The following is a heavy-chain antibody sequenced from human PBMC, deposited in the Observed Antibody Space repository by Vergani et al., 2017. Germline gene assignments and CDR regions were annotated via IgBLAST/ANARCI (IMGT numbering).Heavy chain of an antibody. CDR1: GYSFTSYW. CDR2: IDPSDSYT. J-gene: IGHJ4*02. D-gene: IGHD3-22*01. Sequence: EVQLVQSGAEVKKPGESLRISCKGSGYSFTSYWISWVRQMPGKGLEWMGRIDPSDSYTIYSPSFQGHVTISADKSISTAYLQWSSLKASDTAMYYCASLPNYYDSSGYRIFDYWGQGTLVTVSS. V-gene: IGHV5-10-1*03. CDR3: ASLPNYYDSSGYRIFDY.